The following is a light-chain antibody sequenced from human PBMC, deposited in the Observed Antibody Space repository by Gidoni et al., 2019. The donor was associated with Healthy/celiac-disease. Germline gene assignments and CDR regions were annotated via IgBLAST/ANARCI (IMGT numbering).Light chain of an antibody. Sequence: SYELTQPSSVSLSPGQTARITCSGDVLAKKYARWYQQKPGPAPVLVIDKDSERPSGIPERFSGSSSGTTVTLTIGGAQVEDEADYYCYSAADNNLVFGGGTKLTVL. V-gene: IGLV3-27*01. CDR1: VLAKKY. J-gene: IGLJ2*01. CDR3: YSAADNNLV. CDR2: KDS.